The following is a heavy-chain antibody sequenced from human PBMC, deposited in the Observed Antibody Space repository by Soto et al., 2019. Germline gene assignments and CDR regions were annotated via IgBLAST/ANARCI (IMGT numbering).Heavy chain of an antibody. CDR1: GGTFSSYA. CDR3: ARLMATVNPYFDY. Sequence: GXSVKGSFRASGGTFSSYAISWVRQAPGQGLEWMGGIIPIFGTANYAQKFQGRVTITADKSTSTAYMELSSLRSEDTAVYYCARLMATVNPYFDYWGQGTLVTVYS. V-gene: IGHV1-69*06. D-gene: IGHD4-4*01. CDR2: IIPIFGTA. J-gene: IGHJ4*02.